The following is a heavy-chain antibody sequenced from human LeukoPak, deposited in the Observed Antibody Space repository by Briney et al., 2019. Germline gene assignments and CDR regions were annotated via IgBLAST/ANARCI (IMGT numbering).Heavy chain of an antibody. J-gene: IGHJ4*02. Sequence: SETLSLTCTVSGYSISSDYYWAWIRQPPGKGLEWIGSIYHSGSTYYNPSLKSRVTISVDTSKNQFSLKLSSVTAADTAVYYCARAHYDFWSGYWFVGVGPLDYWGQGTLVTVSS. CDR2: IYHSGST. CDR3: ARAHYDFWSGYWFVGVGPLDY. V-gene: IGHV4-38-2*02. D-gene: IGHD3-3*01. CDR1: GYSISSDYY.